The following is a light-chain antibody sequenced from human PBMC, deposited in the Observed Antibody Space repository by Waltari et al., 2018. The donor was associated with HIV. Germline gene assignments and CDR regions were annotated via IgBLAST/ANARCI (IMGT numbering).Light chain of an antibody. J-gene: IGKJ3*01. CDR2: GTF. CDR1: QSVSSTF. Sequence: EIVLTQSPGTLSLSPGERATLSCRASQSVSSTFLAWYQQKPGQAPRLLIYGTFNRATGVPDRFSGSRFGTDFILTISRLEPEDFAAYYCQSYDHSPLFTFGPGTIVDIK. CDR3: QSYDHSPLFT. V-gene: IGKV3-20*01.